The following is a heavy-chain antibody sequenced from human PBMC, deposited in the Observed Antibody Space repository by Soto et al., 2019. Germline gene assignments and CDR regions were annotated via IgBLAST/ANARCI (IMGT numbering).Heavy chain of an antibody. CDR2: IKRDGSEK. D-gene: IGHD6-6*01. J-gene: IGHJ4*02. Sequence: PGGSLRLSCATSGFTFSNYWMTWVRQAPGKGLEWVANIKRDGSEKYYVDSVKGRFTISRDNAKNSLYLQMNSLRAEDTAVYYCARDAGVRQLDYYFDYWGQGTLVTVSS. V-gene: IGHV3-7*03. CDR1: GFTFSNYW. CDR3: ARDAGVRQLDYYFDY.